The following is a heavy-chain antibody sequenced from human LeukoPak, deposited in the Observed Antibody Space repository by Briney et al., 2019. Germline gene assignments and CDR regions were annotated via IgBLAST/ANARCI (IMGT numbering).Heavy chain of an antibody. CDR1: GFTFSGYW. J-gene: IGHJ6*03. CDR3: ARDFGGTYSYYYMDV. Sequence: PGGSLRLSCVASGFTFSGYWMTWVRQPPGKGLEWVAIIKQDGSEKYYVNSVKGRFTISRDNSKNSLYLQMNTLRAEDSAVYYCARDFGGTYSYYYMDVWGKGTTVTVSS. V-gene: IGHV3-7*01. D-gene: IGHD3-10*01. CDR2: IKQDGSEK.